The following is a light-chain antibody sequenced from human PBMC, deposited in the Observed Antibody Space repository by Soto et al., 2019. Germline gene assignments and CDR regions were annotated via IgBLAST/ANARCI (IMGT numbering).Light chain of an antibody. CDR2: EVN. CDR1: TTDVGGYNY. V-gene: IGLV2-8*01. CDR3: SSYEGSNTVV. Sequence: QSVLTQPPSASGSPGQSVTFSCTGTTTDVGGYNYVSWYQQHPGKAPKLIIYEVNKRPSGVPHRFSGSKSGNTASLTVSGLQAEDEADYYCSSYEGSNTVVFGRGTKLTVL. J-gene: IGLJ2*01.